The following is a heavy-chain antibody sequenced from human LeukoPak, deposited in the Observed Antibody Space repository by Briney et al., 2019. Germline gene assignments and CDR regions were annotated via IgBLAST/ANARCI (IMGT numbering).Heavy chain of an antibody. J-gene: IGHJ4*02. V-gene: IGHV3-33*01. CDR3: VRDYGDYFDY. CDR2: IWYDGSKK. Sequence: PGGSLRLSCAASGFTFSSNGIHWVRQAPGKGLEWVAVIWYDGSKKYYADSVKGRFTISRDNSKNTLYLQMDSLRAEDTALNYCVRDYGDYFDYWGQGTLVTVSS. D-gene: IGHD4-17*01. CDR1: GFTFSSNG.